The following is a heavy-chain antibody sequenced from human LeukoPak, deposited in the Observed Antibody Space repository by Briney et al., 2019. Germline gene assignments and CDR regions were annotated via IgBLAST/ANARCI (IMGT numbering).Heavy chain of an antibody. D-gene: IGHD3-9*01. V-gene: IGHV4-59*08. Sequence: PSETLSLTCTVSGGSISSYYWSWIRQPPGKGLEWIGYIYYSGSTNYNPSLKSRVTISVDTSKNQFSLKLSSVTAADTAVYYCAGGYFDWLKYQGGEYFQHWGQGTLVTVSS. CDR1: GGSISSYY. J-gene: IGHJ1*01. CDR2: IYYSGST. CDR3: AGGYFDWLKYQGGEYFQH.